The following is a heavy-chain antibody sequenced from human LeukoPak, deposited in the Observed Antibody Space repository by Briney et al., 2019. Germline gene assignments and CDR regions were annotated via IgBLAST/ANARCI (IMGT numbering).Heavy chain of an antibody. CDR3: ANGGDVYGPPGP. V-gene: IGHV3-33*06. J-gene: IGHJ5*02. CDR2: IWYDGSDK. D-gene: IGHD5/OR15-5a*01. CDR1: GFTFSSYG. Sequence: QPGRSLRLSCAASGFTFSSYGMHWVRQAPGKGLEWVAVIWYDGSDKYYADSVKGRFTISRDNSKNTLYLQMNSLRAEDTAVYCCANGGDVYGPPGPWGQGTLVTVSS.